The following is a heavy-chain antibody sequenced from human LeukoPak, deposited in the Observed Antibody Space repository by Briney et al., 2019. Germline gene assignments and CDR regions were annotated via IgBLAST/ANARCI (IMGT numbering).Heavy chain of an antibody. Sequence: KPGGSLRLSCAASGFTSSSYSMHWVRQAPGKGLEWVSSISSSSSYIYYADSVKGRFTISRDNAKNSLYLQMNSLRAEDTAVYYCARKPSGYTFDYWGQGTLVTVSS. J-gene: IGHJ4*02. CDR3: ARKPSGYTFDY. CDR1: GFTSSSYS. CDR2: ISSSSSYI. D-gene: IGHD5-12*01. V-gene: IGHV3-21*01.